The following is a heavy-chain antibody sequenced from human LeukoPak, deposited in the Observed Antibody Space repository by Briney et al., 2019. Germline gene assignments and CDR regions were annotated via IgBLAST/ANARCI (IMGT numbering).Heavy chain of an antibody. V-gene: IGHV3-23*01. D-gene: IGHD1-26*01. CDR1: GFTFSSYA. J-gene: IGHJ3*02. Sequence: GGSLRLSCAASGFTFSSYAMSWVRQTPVKGLEWVSVISGSGGSTYYADSVKGRFTISRDNSKNTLYLQMNSLRAEDTAVYYCARGGSYLSAFDIWGQGTMVTVSS. CDR3: ARGGSYLSAFDI. CDR2: ISGSGGST.